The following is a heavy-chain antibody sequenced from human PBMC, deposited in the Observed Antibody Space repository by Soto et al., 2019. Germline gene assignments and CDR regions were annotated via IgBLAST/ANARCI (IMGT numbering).Heavy chain of an antibody. D-gene: IGHD3-10*01. J-gene: IGHJ5*02. V-gene: IGHV3-30*18. CDR1: GFTFSSYG. CDR3: AKGVTMVRGVILDWFDP. Sequence: GGSLRLSCAASGFTFSSYGMHWVRQAPGKGLEWVAVISYDGSNKYYADSVKGRFTISRDNSKNTLYLQMNSLRAEDTAVYYCAKGVTMVRGVILDWFDPWGQGTLVTVSS. CDR2: ISYDGSNK.